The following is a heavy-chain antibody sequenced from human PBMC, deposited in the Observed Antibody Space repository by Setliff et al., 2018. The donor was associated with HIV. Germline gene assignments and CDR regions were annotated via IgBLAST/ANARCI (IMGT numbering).Heavy chain of an antibody. J-gene: IGHJ4*02. Sequence: GGSLRLSCAVSGFTLSTFSMSWVRQAPGKGLEWVSAISSKDGSTYYADSVRGRFTISRDNSKNTLYLQMNSLRAEDTAVYYCAKSSWWEPRAYWGQGTRVTVSS. D-gene: IGHD2-15*01. V-gene: IGHV3-23*01. CDR2: ISSKDGST. CDR3: AKSSWWEPRAY. CDR1: GFTLSTFS.